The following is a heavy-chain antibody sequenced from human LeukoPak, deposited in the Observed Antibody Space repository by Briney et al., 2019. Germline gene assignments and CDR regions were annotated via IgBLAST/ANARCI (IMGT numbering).Heavy chain of an antibody. CDR2: ISSSSSYT. CDR1: GFIVSSNH. D-gene: IGHD6-13*01. Sequence: PGGSLRLSCAASGFIVSSNHMTWVRQAPGKGLEWVSYISSSSSYTNYADSVKGRFTISRDNAKNSLYLQMNSLRAEDTAVYYCARASPGIAAAGTDYWGQGTLVTVSS. CDR3: ARASPGIAAAGTDY. J-gene: IGHJ4*02. V-gene: IGHV3-11*05.